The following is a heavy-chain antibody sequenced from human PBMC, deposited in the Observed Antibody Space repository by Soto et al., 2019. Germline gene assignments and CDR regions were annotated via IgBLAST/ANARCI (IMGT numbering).Heavy chain of an antibody. J-gene: IGHJ4*02. D-gene: IGHD4-17*01. V-gene: IGHV1-69*06. CDR3: ARDLAYGDYGLY. Sequence: SVKVSCKASGYTFTSYGISWVRQAPGQGLEWMGWIIPNFGKANYAQKFQGRVTITADKSTSTAYMELSSLRSEDTAVYYCARDLAYGDYGLYWGQGTLVTVSS. CDR1: GYTFTSYG. CDR2: IIPNFGKA.